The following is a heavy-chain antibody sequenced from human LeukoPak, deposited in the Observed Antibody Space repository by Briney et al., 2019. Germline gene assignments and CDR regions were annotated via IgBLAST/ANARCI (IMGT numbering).Heavy chain of an antibody. Sequence: PSETLSLTCTASGGSISSHYWSWIRQPPGKGLEWIGYIYYSGNTKYNPSLKSRVTISVDTSKNQFSLKLTSVTAADTAVYYCAILRPYSSTFDYWGQGTLVTVSS. J-gene: IGHJ4*02. CDR1: GGSISSHY. V-gene: IGHV4-59*11. CDR3: AILRPYSSTFDY. CDR2: IYYSGNT. D-gene: IGHD6-13*01.